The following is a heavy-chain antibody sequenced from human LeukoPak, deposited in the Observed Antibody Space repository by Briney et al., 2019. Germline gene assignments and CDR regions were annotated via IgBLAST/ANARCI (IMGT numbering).Heavy chain of an antibody. V-gene: IGHV1-8*01. Sequence: ASVKVSCKASRYTFTSYDINWVRQATGQGLEWMGWMNPNSGNTGYAQKFQGRVTMTRNTSISTAYMELSSLRSEDTAVYYCAAVEGVAAHQFDYWGQGTLVTVSS. CDR3: AAVEGVAAHQFDY. D-gene: IGHD2-15*01. CDR2: MNPNSGNT. J-gene: IGHJ4*02. CDR1: RYTFTSYD.